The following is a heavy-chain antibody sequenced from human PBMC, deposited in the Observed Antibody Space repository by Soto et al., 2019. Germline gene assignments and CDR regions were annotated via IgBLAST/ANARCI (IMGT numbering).Heavy chain of an antibody. CDR1: GGSFSGYY. Sequence: PSETLSLTCAVYGGSFSGYYWSWIRQPPGKGLEWIGEINQSGSTNYNPSLKSRVTISVDTSKNQFSLKLTSVTAADTAVYYCARGVLYWGTGTLVTVS. CDR2: INQSGST. J-gene: IGHJ4*01. V-gene: IGHV4-34*01. CDR3: ARGVLY.